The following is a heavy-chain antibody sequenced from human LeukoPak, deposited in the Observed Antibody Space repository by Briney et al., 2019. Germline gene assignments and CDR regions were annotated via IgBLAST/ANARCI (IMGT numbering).Heavy chain of an antibody. D-gene: IGHD1-1*01. J-gene: IGHJ3*02. V-gene: IGHV5-51*01. Sequence: GESLKISCKGSGYSFTSYWIGWVRQMPGKGLEWMGIIYPGDSDTRYSPSFQGQVTISADKSISTAYLQWSSLKASDTAMYYCARSDAPLLERRYAFDIWGQGTMVTVSS. CDR2: IYPGDSDT. CDR1: GYSFTSYW. CDR3: ARSDAPLLERRYAFDI.